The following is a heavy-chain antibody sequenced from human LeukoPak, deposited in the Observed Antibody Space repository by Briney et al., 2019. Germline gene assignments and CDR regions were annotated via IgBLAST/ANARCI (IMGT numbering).Heavy chain of an antibody. CDR3: ARSGSWNAAINYFDP. CDR1: GYTFTDYY. D-gene: IGHD3-10*01. J-gene: IGHJ5*02. CDR2: INPNSGGT. V-gene: IGHV1-2*02. Sequence: ASVKVSCKASGYTFTDYYIHWVRQAPGQGLEGMGWINPNSGGTNYAQKFQDRVTMTRDTSISTAYMELSSLRSDDTAVYYCARSGSWNAAINYFDPWGQGNLVTVSS.